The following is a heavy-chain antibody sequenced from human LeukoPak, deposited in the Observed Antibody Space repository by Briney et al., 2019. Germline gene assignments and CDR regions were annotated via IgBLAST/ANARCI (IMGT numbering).Heavy chain of an antibody. Sequence: GGSLRLSCAASGFTVSSNYMTWVRQAPGKGLEWVSVIYKNAITYYADSVKGRFTIFRDKSKNMLYLHMNSLRVEDTAMYFCAKDGHRDGYSYRSVRYFDFWGQGTLVTASS. J-gene: IGHJ4*01. CDR3: AKDGHRDGYSYRSVRYFDF. CDR1: GFTVSSNY. D-gene: IGHD5-24*01. CDR2: IYKNAIT. V-gene: IGHV3-53*05.